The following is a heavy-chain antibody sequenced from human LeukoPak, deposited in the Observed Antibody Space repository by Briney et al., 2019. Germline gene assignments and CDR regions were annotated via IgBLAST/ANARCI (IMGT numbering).Heavy chain of an antibody. V-gene: IGHV3-66*01. CDR2: IYSGGST. Sequence: GGSLRLSCAASGFTVSSNYMSWVRQAPGEGLEWVSVIYSGGSTYYADSVKGRFTISRDNSKNTLYLQMNSLRAEDTAVYYCARDPDYYDSSGGDYWGQGTLVTVSS. J-gene: IGHJ4*02. D-gene: IGHD3-22*01. CDR3: ARDPDYYDSSGGDY. CDR1: GFTVSSNY.